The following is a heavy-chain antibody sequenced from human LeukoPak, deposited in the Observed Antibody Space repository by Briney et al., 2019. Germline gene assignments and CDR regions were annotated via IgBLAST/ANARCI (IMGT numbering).Heavy chain of an antibody. D-gene: IGHD3-3*01. J-gene: IGHJ5*02. CDR3: ARAETRNEAYYGLWSGSYNWFDP. CDR1: GDTFRKYA. Sequence: ASVKVSCKASGDTFRKYAISWVRQAPGQGLEWMGGIIPMFGTANYAQKFQGRVTITTDESTSTTYMEVSSLRSEDTAVYYCARAETRNEAYYGLWSGSYNWFDPWGQGTLVTVSS. CDR2: IIPMFGTA. V-gene: IGHV1-69*05.